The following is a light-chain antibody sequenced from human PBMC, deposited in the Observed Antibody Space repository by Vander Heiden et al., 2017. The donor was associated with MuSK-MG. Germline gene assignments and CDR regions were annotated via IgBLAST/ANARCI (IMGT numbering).Light chain of an antibody. V-gene: IGLV2-14*03. CDR3: SSFTTDNAVV. CDR1: SSDGGYNGY. CDR2: NVN. J-gene: IGLJ3*02. Sequence: QSALTQPASVSGSPGESITIPCTGTSSDGGYNGYVSWYQQHPGTATNLKNYNVNSRPSGVSSRFSGSTSGTTASLTISGLQAEEEADYYWSSFTTDNAVVFGGGTKLTVL.